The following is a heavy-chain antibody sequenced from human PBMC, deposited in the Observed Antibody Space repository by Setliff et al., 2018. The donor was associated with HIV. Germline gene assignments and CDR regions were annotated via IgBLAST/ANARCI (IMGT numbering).Heavy chain of an antibody. CDR3: ARVRLSMVRVPFDAFDI. Sequence: ASVKVSCKASGYTFTSYNINWVRQATGQGLEWVQQATGQGLEWMGWMNPNSGNTDYAQKFQGRVTITRNTSISTAYMELSSLRSEDTAVYYCARVRLSMVRVPFDAFDIWGQGTMVTVSS. V-gene: IGHV1-8*03. CDR2: MNPNSGNT. CDR1: GYTFTSYN. J-gene: IGHJ3*02. D-gene: IGHD3-10*01.